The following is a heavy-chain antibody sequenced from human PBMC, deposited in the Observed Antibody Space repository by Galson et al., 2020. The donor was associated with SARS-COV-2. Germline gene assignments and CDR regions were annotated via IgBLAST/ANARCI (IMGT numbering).Heavy chain of an antibody. J-gene: IGHJ5*02. CDR3: ARVTIFGVAMNTFDP. Sequence: SQTLSLPCTVSRGSVSNTNYYWGWLRQPPGEGPVWIGHIYHTGTTYYNPSLKSRVTMFVDTSKNQFSLNLDSVTAADTAVYYCARVTIFGVAMNTFDPWGQGTLVTVSS. V-gene: IGHV4-39*07. D-gene: IGHD3-3*01. CDR2: IYHTGTT. CDR1: RGSVSNTNYY.